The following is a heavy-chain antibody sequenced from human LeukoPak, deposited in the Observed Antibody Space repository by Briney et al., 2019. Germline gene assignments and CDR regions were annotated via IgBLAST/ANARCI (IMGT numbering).Heavy chain of an antibody. D-gene: IGHD3-10*01. CDR2: INAGNGNT. CDR1: GGTFISYA. V-gene: IGHV1-3*01. Sequence: ASVKVSCKASGGTFISYAFSWVRQAPGQRLEWMGWINAGNGNTKYSQKFQGRVTITRDTSASTAYMELSSLRSEDTAVYYCARDEGSGNLRKTALDYWGQGTLVTVSS. CDR3: ARDEGSGNLRKTALDY. J-gene: IGHJ4*02.